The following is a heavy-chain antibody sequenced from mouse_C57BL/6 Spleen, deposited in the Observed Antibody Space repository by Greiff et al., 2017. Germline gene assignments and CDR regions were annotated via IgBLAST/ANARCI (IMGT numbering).Heavy chain of an antibody. CDR1: GFTFSSYA. V-gene: IGHV5-4*01. D-gene: IGHD1-1*01. Sequence: EVKLVESGGGLVKPGGSLKLSCAASGFTFSSYAMSWVRQTPEKRLEWVATISDGGSYTYYPDNVKGRFTISRDNAKNNLYLQMSHLKSEDTAMYYCARDDYYGSSYGFAYWGQGTLVTVSA. CDR3: ARDDYYGSSYGFAY. J-gene: IGHJ3*01. CDR2: ISDGGSYT.